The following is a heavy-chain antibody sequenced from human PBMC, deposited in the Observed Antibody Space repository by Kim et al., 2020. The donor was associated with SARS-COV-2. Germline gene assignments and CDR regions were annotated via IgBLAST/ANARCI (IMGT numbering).Heavy chain of an antibody. CDR3: TRDNSVAVRYFDL. Sequence: YAASVKGRFTISRDDSKSIAYLQMNSLKTEDTAVYYCTRDNSVAVRYFDLWGRGTLVTVSS. J-gene: IGHJ2*01. D-gene: IGHD6-19*01. V-gene: IGHV3-49*02.